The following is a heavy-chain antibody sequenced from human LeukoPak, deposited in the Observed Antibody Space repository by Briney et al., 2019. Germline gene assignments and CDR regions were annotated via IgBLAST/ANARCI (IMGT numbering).Heavy chain of an antibody. Sequence: PGGSLRLSCAASGFTFSSYWMSWVRQAPGKGLEWVANIKQDGSEKYYVDSVKGRFTISRDNSKNTLYLQMNSLRAEDAAVYYCANSYRIFDYMDVWGKGTTVTVSS. D-gene: IGHD3-16*02. J-gene: IGHJ6*03. CDR3: ANSYRIFDYMDV. V-gene: IGHV3-7*03. CDR1: GFTFSSYW. CDR2: IKQDGSEK.